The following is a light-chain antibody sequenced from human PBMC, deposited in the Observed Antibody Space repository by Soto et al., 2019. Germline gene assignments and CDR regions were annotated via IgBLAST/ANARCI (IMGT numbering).Light chain of an antibody. V-gene: IGKV1-39*01. J-gene: IGKJ1*01. CDR2: SAT. Sequence: DIQMTQSPPSLSASVGDTVTITCRASEYISSYLNWYQSKPGKAPQLLIYSATTLHTGVPPRFSAGGSGRDFTLTIRDLQPDDFESYLCQSTYILPWAFGQWTKVDIQ. CDR1: EYISSY. CDR3: QSTYILPWA.